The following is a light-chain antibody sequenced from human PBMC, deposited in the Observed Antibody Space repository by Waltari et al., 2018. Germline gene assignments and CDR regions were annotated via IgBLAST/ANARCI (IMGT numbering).Light chain of an antibody. CDR3: QQLNSYPL. CDR1: QGISSY. Sequence: DIQLTQSPSFLSASVGDRVTITCRASQGISSYLAWYQQKPGKAPKLLNYAASTFQSWVPSRCSGSGSGTEFTLTISSLQPEDFATYYCQQLNSYPLFGQGTRLEIK. V-gene: IGKV1-9*01. CDR2: AAS. J-gene: IGKJ5*01.